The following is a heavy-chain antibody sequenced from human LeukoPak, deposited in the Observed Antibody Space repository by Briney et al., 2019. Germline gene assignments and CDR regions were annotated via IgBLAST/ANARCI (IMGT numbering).Heavy chain of an antibody. Sequence: PSETLSLTCTVSGGSISSLNYYWGWIRQPPGKGLEWIGCIFYTGSTYYNPSLKSRVTISVDTSKNQFSLNLSFVTAADTAVYYCARLALCSGGSCYSRSYSDYWGQGTLVTVSS. CDR2: IFYTGST. V-gene: IGHV4-39*01. D-gene: IGHD2-15*01. CDR3: ARLALCSGGSCYSRSYSDY. J-gene: IGHJ4*02. CDR1: GGSISSLNYY.